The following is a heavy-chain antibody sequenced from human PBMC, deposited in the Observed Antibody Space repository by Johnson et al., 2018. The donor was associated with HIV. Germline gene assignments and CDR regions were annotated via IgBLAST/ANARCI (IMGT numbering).Heavy chain of an antibody. V-gene: IGHV3-66*01. Sequence: VQLVESGGGLVQSGGSLRLPCAASGCTVSRNYMSWVRQAPGKGPEWVAVIYSGGGTYYADSVKDRFTISRDNSKNTLYLQMNSLRAEDTAVYYCARAGSSSDDAFDIWGRGTMVTVSS. CDR3: ARAGSSSDDAFDI. CDR2: IYSGGGT. J-gene: IGHJ3*02. D-gene: IGHD6-6*01. CDR1: GCTVSRNY.